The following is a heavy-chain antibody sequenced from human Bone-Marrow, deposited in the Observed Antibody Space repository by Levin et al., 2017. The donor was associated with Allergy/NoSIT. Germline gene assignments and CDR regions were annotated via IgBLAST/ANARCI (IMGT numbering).Heavy chain of an antibody. CDR3: AREGVYEGFDY. J-gene: IGHJ4*02. Sequence: DSVKGLFAISRDNGKNSLYLQMNSLSADDTALYYCAREGVYEGFDYWGQGTLVTVSS. D-gene: IGHD3-16*01. V-gene: IGHV3-11*01.